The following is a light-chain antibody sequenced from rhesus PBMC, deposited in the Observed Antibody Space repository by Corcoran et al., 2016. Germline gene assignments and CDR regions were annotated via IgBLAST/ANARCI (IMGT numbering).Light chain of an antibody. J-gene: IGKJ1*01. CDR3: RHYNGVPRT. CDR2: PAS. V-gene: IGKV1-21*01. CDR1: QGLAGW. Sequence: DIQMTQSPSSLSASVGDSVTITCRASQGLAGWLAWYQQKPGKAPKLLVYPASNLQNGVPSRCSGNGYGSDFTLTISSLQPADFATYYCRHYNGVPRTFGQGTRVEV.